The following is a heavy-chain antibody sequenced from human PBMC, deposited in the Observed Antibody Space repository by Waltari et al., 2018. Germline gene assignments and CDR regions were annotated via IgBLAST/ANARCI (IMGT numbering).Heavy chain of an antibody. CDR3: AREFSSGWYSHLDY. D-gene: IGHD6-19*01. CDR2: ISHTGTT. CDR1: GGFSSGYF. J-gene: IGHJ4*02. V-gene: IGHV4-59*01. Sequence: QVQLQESGPRLVKPSETLSLTCTDPGGFSSGYFWSWIRQSPGKGLEWIGYISHTGTTDYNPSLKSRVSISVDSSKSQFSLNLTSVTAADTAFYYCAREFSSGWYSHLDYWGQGKLVTVS.